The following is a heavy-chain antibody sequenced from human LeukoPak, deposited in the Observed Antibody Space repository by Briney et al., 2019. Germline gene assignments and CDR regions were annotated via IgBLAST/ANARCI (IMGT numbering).Heavy chain of an antibody. CDR1: GYTFTGYY. Sequence: GASVKVSCKASGYTFTGYYMHWVRQAPGQGLEWMGWINPNSGGTNYAQKFQGRVTMTTDTSTSTAYMELRSLRSDDTAVYYCARGPLRNYYYMDVWGKGTTVTVSS. D-gene: IGHD4-17*01. CDR3: ARGPLRNYYYMDV. V-gene: IGHV1-2*02. J-gene: IGHJ6*03. CDR2: INPNSGGT.